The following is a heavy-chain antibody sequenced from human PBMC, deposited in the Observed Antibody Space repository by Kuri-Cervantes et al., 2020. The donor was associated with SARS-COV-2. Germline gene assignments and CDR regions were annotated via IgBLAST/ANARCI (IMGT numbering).Heavy chain of an antibody. D-gene: IGHD3-3*01. CDR2: SCT. Sequence: SCTCYADSVKGRFTISRDTSKNTLFLQMNSLRAEDTALYYCAKAEDTNFGVVYWGQGTVVTVSS. V-gene: IGHV3-23*01. J-gene: IGHJ4*02. CDR3: AKAEDTNFGVVY.